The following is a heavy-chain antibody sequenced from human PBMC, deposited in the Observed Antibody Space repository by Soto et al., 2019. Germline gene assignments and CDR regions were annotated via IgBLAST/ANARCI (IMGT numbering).Heavy chain of an antibody. V-gene: IGHV3-13*01. CDR3: ARSGNYGGTWAFDI. Sequence: GGSLRLSCAASGFTFSSYDMHWVRQATGKGLEWVSAIGTAGDTYYPGSVKGRFTITRENAKNSLFLQMISLRAGDTAVYYCARSGNYGGTWAFDIWGQGTMVTVSS. CDR2: IGTAGDT. CDR1: GFTFSSYD. J-gene: IGHJ3*02. D-gene: IGHD4-17*01.